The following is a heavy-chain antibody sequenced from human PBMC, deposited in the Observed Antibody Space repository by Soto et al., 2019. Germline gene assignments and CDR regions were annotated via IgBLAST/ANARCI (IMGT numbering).Heavy chain of an antibody. CDR3: ARDRYCSGGSCYAFPY. D-gene: IGHD2-15*01. Sequence: GGSLSLSCAASGFTVSSNYMSWVRQAPGKGLEWVSVIYSGGSTYYADSVKGRFTISRDNSKNTLYLQMNSLRAEDTAVYYCARDRYCSGGSCYAFPYWGQGTLVTVSS. J-gene: IGHJ4*02. CDR1: GFTVSSNY. CDR2: IYSGGST. V-gene: IGHV3-66*01.